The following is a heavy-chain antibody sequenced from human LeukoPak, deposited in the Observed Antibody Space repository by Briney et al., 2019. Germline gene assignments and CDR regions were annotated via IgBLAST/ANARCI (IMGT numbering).Heavy chain of an antibody. CDR1: GGTISSSSYY. Sequence: PSETLSLTCTVSGGTISSSSYYWGWIRQPPGKGLEWIGSIYYSGSTYYNPSLKSRVTISVDTSKNQFSLKLSSVTAADTAVYYCARVQSRLSWFDPWGQGTLVTVSS. CDR2: IYYSGST. CDR3: ARVQSRLSWFDP. V-gene: IGHV4-39*07. J-gene: IGHJ5*02.